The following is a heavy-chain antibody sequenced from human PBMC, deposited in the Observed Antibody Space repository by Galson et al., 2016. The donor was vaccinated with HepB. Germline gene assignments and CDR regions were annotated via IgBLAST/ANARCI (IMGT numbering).Heavy chain of an antibody. CDR1: GFTFSSYW. D-gene: IGHD3-9*01. CDR2: IKMDGSEI. Sequence: SLRLSCAASGFTFSSYWLSWVRQAPGKGLEWVANIKMDGSEIHYVDSVKGRFTISRDTANNALYLQMNSLRVVDTAVYYCAREGTLTAYNFDSWGQGTLVPVSS. CDR3: AREGTLTAYNFDS. V-gene: IGHV3-7*03. J-gene: IGHJ4*02.